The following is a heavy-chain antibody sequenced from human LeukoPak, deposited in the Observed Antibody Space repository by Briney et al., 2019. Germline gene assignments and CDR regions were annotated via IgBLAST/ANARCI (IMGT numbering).Heavy chain of an antibody. CDR2: TSSSSSYI. D-gene: IGHD2-15*01. V-gene: IGHV3-21*01. J-gene: IGHJ4*02. CDR3: ARNGGYCSGGSCTVYFDY. Sequence: PGGSLRLSCAASGFIFSSYSMNWVRQAPGKGLEWVSTTSSSSSYIYYADSVTGRFTISRDNAKNSLYLQMNSLRAEDTAVYYCARNGGYCSGGSCTVYFDYWGQGTLVTVSS. CDR1: GFIFSSYS.